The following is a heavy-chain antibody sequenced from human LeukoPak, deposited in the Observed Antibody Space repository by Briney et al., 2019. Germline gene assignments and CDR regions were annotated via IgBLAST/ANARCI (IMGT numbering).Heavy chain of an antibody. V-gene: IGHV1-3*01. CDR2: INAGNGNT. CDR1: GYTFTSYA. D-gene: IGHD1-26*01. Sequence: ASVKVSCKASGYTFTSYAMHWVRQAPGQRLEWMGWINAGNGNTKYSQKFQGRVTITRDTSASTAYMELSSLRSEDTAVYYCAREGPHSGSYSSWGQGTLVTVSS. J-gene: IGHJ4*02. CDR3: AREGPHSGSYSS.